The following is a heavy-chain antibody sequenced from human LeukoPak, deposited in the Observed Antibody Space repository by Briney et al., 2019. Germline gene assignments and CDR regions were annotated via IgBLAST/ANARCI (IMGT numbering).Heavy chain of an antibody. V-gene: IGHV7-4-1*02. J-gene: IGHJ5*01. CDR3: ARAYQPLGGLSFPDS. CDR1: GYTFTSYG. D-gene: IGHD3-16*02. CDR2: VNTNTGNP. Sequence: ASVKVSCKASGYTFTSYGISWVRQAPGQGLEWVGWVNTNTGNPAYAQGFTGRFVFSWDTSVSTAYLQISSLKAEDTAVYYCARAYQPLGGLSFPDSWGQGTLVTVSS.